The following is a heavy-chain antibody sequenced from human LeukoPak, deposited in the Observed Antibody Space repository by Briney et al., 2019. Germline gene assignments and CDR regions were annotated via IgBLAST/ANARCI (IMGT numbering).Heavy chain of an antibody. D-gene: IGHD2-2*01. CDR2: IDWDDDK. Sequence: SGPTLVNPTQTLTLTCTFSGFSFTNNGMCVTCIRQPPGKALEWLARIDWDDDKYYSASLKTRLTISKDTSKNQVVLTMTNMDPVDTATYYCARIRGNYCSSTTRSFEDFWGQGTLVTVSS. CDR3: ARIRGNYCSSTTRSFEDF. CDR1: GFSFTNNGMC. J-gene: IGHJ4*02. V-gene: IGHV2-70*11.